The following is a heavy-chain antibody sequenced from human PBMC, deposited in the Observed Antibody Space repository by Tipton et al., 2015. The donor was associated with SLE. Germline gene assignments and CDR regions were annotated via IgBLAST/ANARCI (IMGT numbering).Heavy chain of an antibody. D-gene: IGHD1-14*01. J-gene: IGHJ6*02. CDR3: ARASAYKQHYYGLDV. CDR2: IHYSGST. V-gene: IGHV4-31*03. CDR1: GGSISNGNSY. Sequence: GLVKPSQTLSLTCSVSGGSISNGNSYWTWIRQHPGKGLEWLGYIHYSGSTYYNPSLKSRVDISIDTSKNQFSLKVTSVTAADTALYYCARASAYKQHYYGLDVWGQGTTVIVSS.